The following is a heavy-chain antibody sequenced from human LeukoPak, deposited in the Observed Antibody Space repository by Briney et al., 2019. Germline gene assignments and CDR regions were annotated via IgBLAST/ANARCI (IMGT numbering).Heavy chain of an antibody. V-gene: IGHV1-18*01. CDR3: ARDVGDSSGSWFDP. D-gene: IGHD3-22*01. J-gene: IGHJ5*02. CDR2: ISEYNGNT. CDR1: GYTFSTYG. Sequence: GASVEVSCKASGYTFSTYGITWVRQAPGQGLEWMGWISEYNGNTNYAQKIQGRVTMTTDRSTNTAYMELRSLRSDDTAVYYCARDVGDSSGSWFDPWGQGTLVTVSS.